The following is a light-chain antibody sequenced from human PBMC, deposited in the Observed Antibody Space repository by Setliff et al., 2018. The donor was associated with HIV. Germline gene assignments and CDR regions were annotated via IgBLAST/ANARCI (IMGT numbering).Light chain of an antibody. CDR2: EVD. CDR3: CSYAGSSTFI. Sequence: QSALTQPASVSGSPGQSITTSCTGTSSNVGNYNLVSWYQQHPGNAPKLIVYEVDKRPSGVSSRFSGSKSGNTASLAISGLQAEDEADYYCCSYAGSSTFIFGGGTK. V-gene: IGLV2-23*02. CDR1: SSNVGNYNL. J-gene: IGLJ2*01.